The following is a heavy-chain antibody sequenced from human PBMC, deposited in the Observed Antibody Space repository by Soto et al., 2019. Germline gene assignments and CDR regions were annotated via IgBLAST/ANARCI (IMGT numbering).Heavy chain of an antibody. D-gene: IGHD6-19*01. CDR2: ISSSGSTI. Sequence: ALRLSCAASGFTFSSYEMNWVRHAPGKGLEWVADISSSGSTIYYADSVKGRFTISRDNAKNSLYLQMNSLRAEDTAVYYCARGHSSGWYARYGVEYWGQGTMVTVSS. CDR1: GFTFSSYE. V-gene: IGHV3-48*03. J-gene: IGHJ4*02. CDR3: ARGHSSGWYARYGVEY.